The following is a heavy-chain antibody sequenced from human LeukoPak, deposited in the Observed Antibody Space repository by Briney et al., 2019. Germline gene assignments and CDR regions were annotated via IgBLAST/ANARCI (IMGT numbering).Heavy chain of an antibody. J-gene: IGHJ6*02. CDR2: IYYSGST. CDR3: ARDQGVYDILTGYAYYYYGMDV. D-gene: IGHD3-9*01. Sequence: SETLSLTCTVSGGSVSGGSYYWSWIRQPPGKGLEWIGYIYYSGSTNYNPSLKSRVTISVDTSKNQFSLKLSSVTAADTAVYYCARDQGVYDILTGYAYYYYGMDVWGQGTTVTVSS. CDR1: GGSVSGGSYY. V-gene: IGHV4-61*01.